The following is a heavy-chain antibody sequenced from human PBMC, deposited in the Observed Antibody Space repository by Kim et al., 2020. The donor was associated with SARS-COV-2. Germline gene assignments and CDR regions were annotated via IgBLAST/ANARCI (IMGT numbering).Heavy chain of an antibody. CDR3: ARDRXGKDY. Sequence: GGSLRLSCAASGFTFSSYWMSWVRQAPGKGLEWVANINPDGSGKYYVDXXKGTXXXPRDXXKSPLHLXLNSLRAEDTXVXXXARDRXGKDYWGQGTXVTV. CDR1: GFTFSSYW. CDR2: INPDGSGK. J-gene: IGHJ4*02. V-gene: IGHV3-7*01.